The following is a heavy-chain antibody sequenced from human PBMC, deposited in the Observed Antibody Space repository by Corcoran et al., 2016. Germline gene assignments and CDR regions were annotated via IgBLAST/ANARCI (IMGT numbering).Heavy chain of an antibody. CDR3: ARGRGAAADPYYFDY. V-gene: IGHV4-59*01. Sequence: QVQLQESGPGLVKPSETLSLTCTVSGGSISSYYWSWIRQPPGKGLEWIGYIYYSGSTNYNPSLKSRVTISVDTSKNQFSLKLSSVTAADTAVYYCARGRGAAADPYYFDYWGQGTLVTVSS. CDR1: GGSISSYY. D-gene: IGHD6-13*01. J-gene: IGHJ4*02. CDR2: IYYSGST.